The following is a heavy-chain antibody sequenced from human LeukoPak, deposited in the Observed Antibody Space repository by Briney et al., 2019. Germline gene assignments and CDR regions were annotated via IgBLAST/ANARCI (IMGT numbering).Heavy chain of an antibody. V-gene: IGHV4-4*02. J-gene: IGHJ4*02. CDR3: ARDGYGDYVLDY. D-gene: IGHD4-17*01. CDR1: GGSISSSNW. CDR2: IYHSGST. Sequence: SGTLSLTCAVSGGSISSSNWWSWVRQPPGKGLEWIGEIYHSGSTNYNPSLKSRVTISVDTSKNQFSLKLSSVTAADTAVYYCARDGYGDYVLDYWGQGTLVTVSS.